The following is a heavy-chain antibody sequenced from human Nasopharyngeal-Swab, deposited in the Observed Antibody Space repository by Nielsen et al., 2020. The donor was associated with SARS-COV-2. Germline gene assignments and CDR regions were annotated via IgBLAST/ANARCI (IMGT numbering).Heavy chain of an antibody. CDR2: ISYDGSNK. CDR1: GFTFSSYG. Sequence: GESLKISCAASGFTFSSYGMHWVRQAPGKGLEWVAVISYDGSNKYYADSVKGRLTISRDNSKNTVYLQINSLRAEDTAVYYCARPSGVFQLSYGWYLLHWGQGTLVTVSS. CDR3: ARPSGVFQLSYGWYLLH. D-gene: IGHD2-2*01. V-gene: IGHV3-30*03. J-gene: IGHJ1*01.